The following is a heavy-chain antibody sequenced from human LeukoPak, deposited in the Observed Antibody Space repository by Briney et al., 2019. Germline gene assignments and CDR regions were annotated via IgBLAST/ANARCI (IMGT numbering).Heavy chain of an antibody. CDR2: IIPIFGTA. V-gene: IGHV1-69*13. CDR1: GGTFSSYA. Sequence: SVKVSCKASGGTFSSYAISWVRQAPGQGLERMGGIIPIFGTANYAQKFQGRVTITADESTSTAYMELSSLRSEDTAVYYCARVAEDYDILTGYYPLYYWGQGTLVTVSS. D-gene: IGHD3-9*01. J-gene: IGHJ4*02. CDR3: ARVAEDYDILTGYYPLYY.